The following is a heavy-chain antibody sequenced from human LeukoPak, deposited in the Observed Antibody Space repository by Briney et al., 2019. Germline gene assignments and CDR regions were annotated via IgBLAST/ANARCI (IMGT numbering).Heavy chain of an antibody. CDR1: GFTFDDYA. J-gene: IGHJ4*02. CDR2: ISGDGGST. V-gene: IGHV3-43*02. CDR3: APTPGRIGR. D-gene: IGHD3-10*01. Sequence: GGSLRLSCAASGFTFDDYAMHWVRQAPGKGLEWVSLISGDGGSTYYADSVKDRFTISRDNSKNSLYLQMNSLRTEDTALYYCAPTPGRIGRWGQGTLVTVSS.